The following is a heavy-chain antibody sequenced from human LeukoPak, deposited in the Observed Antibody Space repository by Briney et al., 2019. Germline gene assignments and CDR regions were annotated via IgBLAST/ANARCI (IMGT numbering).Heavy chain of an antibody. CDR3: ARDNYYDILTGYDFYYYGMDV. D-gene: IGHD3-9*01. CDR2: IKSKPDGGTT. J-gene: IGHJ6*02. CDR1: GFTFSNAW. V-gene: IGHV3-15*05. Sequence: GGSLRLSCSASGFTFSNAWMSWVRQGPGKGLEWVGRIKSKPDGGTTDYAAPVKGRFTISRDNAKNTLYLQMNSLRAEDTAVYYCARDNYYDILTGYDFYYYGMDVWGQGTTVTVSS.